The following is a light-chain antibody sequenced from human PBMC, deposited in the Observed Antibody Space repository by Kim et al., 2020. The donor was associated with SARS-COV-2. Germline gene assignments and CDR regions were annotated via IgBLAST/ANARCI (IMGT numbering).Light chain of an antibody. J-gene: IGKJ1*01. V-gene: IGKV3-11*01. Sequence: EIVLTQSPATLSLSPGERATLSCRASQSVSSYLAWYQQKTGKAPRLLIYDASNRATGIPARFSGSGSGTDFTITISSLEPEDFAVYYCQQRSNWPPTFGQGTKVDIK. CDR1: QSVSSY. CDR2: DAS. CDR3: QQRSNWPPT.